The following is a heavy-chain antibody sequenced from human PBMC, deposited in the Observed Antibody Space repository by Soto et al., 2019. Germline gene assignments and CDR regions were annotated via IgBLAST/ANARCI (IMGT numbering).Heavy chain of an antibody. CDR1: GYTFTSYD. V-gene: IGHV1-8*01. CDR2: MNPNSGNT. Sequence: QVQLVQSGAEVKKPGASVKVSCKASGYTFTSYDINWVRQATGQGLEWMGWMNPNSGNTGYAQKFQGRVTMTRNTSISTAYMELSSLRSEDTAVYYCARDCSSTSCYHRRFAYWGQGTLVTVSS. CDR3: ARDCSSTSCYHRRFAY. D-gene: IGHD2-2*01. J-gene: IGHJ4*02.